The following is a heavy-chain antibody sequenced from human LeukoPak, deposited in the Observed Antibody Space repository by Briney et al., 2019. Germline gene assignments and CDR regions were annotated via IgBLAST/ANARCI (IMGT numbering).Heavy chain of an antibody. CDR1: GGTFSSYA. D-gene: IGHD4-17*01. Sequence: GASVKVSCKASGGTFSSYAISWVRQAPGQGLEWMGRIIPILGIANYAQKLQGRVTMTTDTSTSTAYMELRSLRSDDTAVYYCARDHDMTTVTSNDYWGQGTLVTVSS. J-gene: IGHJ4*02. V-gene: IGHV1-69*04. CDR2: IIPILGIA. CDR3: ARDHDMTTVTSNDY.